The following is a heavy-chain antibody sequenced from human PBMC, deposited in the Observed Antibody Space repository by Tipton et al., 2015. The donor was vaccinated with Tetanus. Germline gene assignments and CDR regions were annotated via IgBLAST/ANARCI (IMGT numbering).Heavy chain of an antibody. CDR1: RGSISSDIYN. CDR2: INYYGTT. D-gene: IGHD6-19*01. J-gene: IGHJ1*01. V-gene: IGHV4-39*01. CDR3: ARGGSDWSWYLQH. Sequence: TLSLTCTVSRGSISSDIYNWGWIRQPPGRGLQWIGNINYYGTTYYSPSLESRVTMSVDPPKNQFSLQLTSATAADTAIYYCARGGSDWSWYLQHWGQGTLVTVSS.